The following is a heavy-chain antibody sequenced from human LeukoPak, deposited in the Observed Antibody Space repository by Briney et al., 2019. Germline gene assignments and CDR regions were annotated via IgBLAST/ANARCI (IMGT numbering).Heavy chain of an antibody. CDR2: ISSSGTTM. CDR1: GFTFSDYY. CDR3: ARARGVDIAPDY. V-gene: IGHV3-11*04. J-gene: IGHJ4*02. Sequence: KSGGSLRLSCAASGFTFSDYYMSWFRQPPGKGLEWISYISSSGTTMYYADSVKGRFTISRDNAKRSLYLQMNSLRAEDTAVYYCARARGVDIAPDYWGQGTLVTVSS. D-gene: IGHD5-12*01.